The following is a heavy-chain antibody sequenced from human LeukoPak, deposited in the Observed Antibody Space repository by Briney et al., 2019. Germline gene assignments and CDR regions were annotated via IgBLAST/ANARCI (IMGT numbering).Heavy chain of an antibody. V-gene: IGHV4-34*01. CDR2: INHSGST. D-gene: IGHD6-13*01. Sequence: SETLSLTCTVSGGSISSYYWSWIRQPPGKGLEWIGEINHSGSTNYNPSLKSRVTISVDTSKNQFSLKLSSVTAADTAVYYCASEGIAAADFDYWGQGTLVTVSS. J-gene: IGHJ4*02. CDR1: GGSISSYY. CDR3: ASEGIAAADFDY.